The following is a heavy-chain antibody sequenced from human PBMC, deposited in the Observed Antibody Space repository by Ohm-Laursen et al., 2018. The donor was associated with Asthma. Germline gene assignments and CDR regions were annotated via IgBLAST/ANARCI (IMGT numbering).Heavy chain of an antibody. CDR1: GFTFSSYG. V-gene: IGHV3-30*03. D-gene: IGHD3-22*01. CDR3: ARDGPDKGWFDP. CDR2: ISYDGSNK. J-gene: IGHJ5*02. Sequence: SLRLSCTAFGFTFSSYGMHWVRQAPGKGLEWVAVISYDGSNKYYADSVKGRFTISRDNSKNTLYLQMNSLRAEDTAVYYCARDGPDKGWFDPWGQGTLVTVSS.